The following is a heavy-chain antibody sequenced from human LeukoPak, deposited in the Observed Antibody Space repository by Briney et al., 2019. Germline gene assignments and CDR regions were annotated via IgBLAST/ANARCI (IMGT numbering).Heavy chain of an antibody. Sequence: PSETLSLTCTVSGGSISPYYWSWIRQPPGKGLEWIGYFFYIGSTNYNPSLKSRVIISVDTSKNQISLSLSSVTAADTAVYYCVRDGYSGNDGLWGQGTLVTVSS. CDR3: VRDGYSGNDGL. CDR2: FFYIGST. V-gene: IGHV4-59*01. D-gene: IGHD5-12*01. CDR1: GGSISPYY. J-gene: IGHJ4*02.